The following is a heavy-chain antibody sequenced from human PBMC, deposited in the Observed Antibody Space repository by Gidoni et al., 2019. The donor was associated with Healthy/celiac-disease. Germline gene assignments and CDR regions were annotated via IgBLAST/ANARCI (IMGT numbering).Heavy chain of an antibody. J-gene: IGHJ3*02. D-gene: IGHD2-15*01. V-gene: IGHV3-21*01. Sequence: EVQLVESGGGLVKPGGSLRLSCAASGFTFSRYSMNWVRQAPGKGLEWVSSISSSSSYIYYADSVKGRFTISRDNAKNSLYLQMNSLRAEDTAVYYCARIQGYCSGGSCAPDAFDIWGQGTMVTVSS. CDR1: GFTFSRYS. CDR2: ISSSSSYI. CDR3: ARIQGYCSGGSCAPDAFDI.